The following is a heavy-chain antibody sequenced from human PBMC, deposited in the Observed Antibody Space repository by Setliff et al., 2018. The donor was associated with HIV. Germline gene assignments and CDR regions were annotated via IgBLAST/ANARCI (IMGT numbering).Heavy chain of an antibody. CDR3: ARALMVRGVTTPFDS. CDR1: GVSITSHY. Sequence: SETLSLTCAVSGVSITSHYWSWIRQPPGKGLEWIGFIYYSVNNNYNPSLKSRVSISVDTSKNQFSLALTSVTAADTAVYYCARALMVRGVTTPFDSWGQGTLVTVSS. V-gene: IGHV4-59*11. CDR2: IYYSVNN. D-gene: IGHD3-10*01. J-gene: IGHJ4*02.